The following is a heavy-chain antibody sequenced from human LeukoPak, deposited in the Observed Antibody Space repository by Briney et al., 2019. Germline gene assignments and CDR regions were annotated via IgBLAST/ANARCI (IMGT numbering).Heavy chain of an antibody. CDR2: ISGSGGST. CDR3: ARAPTVITMVRGVLLLKYYFDY. V-gene: IGHV3-23*01. CDR1: GFTFSSYA. D-gene: IGHD3-10*01. Sequence: GGSLRLSCAASGFTFSSYAMSWVRQAPGKGLEWVSAISGSGGSTYYADSVKGRFTISRDNSKNTLYLQMNSLRAEDTAVYYCARAPTVITMVRGVLLLKYYFDYWGQGTLVTVSS. J-gene: IGHJ4*02.